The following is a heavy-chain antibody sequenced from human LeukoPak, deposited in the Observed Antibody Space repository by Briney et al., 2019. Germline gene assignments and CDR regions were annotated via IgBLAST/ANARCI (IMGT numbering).Heavy chain of an antibody. J-gene: IGHJ6*02. Sequence: GASVKVSCKASGGTFSSYAISWVRQAPGQGLEWMGGIIPIFGTANYAQKFQGRVTITADESTSTAYMELSSLRSEDTAVYYCASGTPVGVVTAILDHPYGMDVWGQGTTVTVS. V-gene: IGHV1-69*13. D-gene: IGHD2-21*02. CDR3: ASGTPVGVVTAILDHPYGMDV. CDR2: IIPIFGTA. CDR1: GGTFSSYA.